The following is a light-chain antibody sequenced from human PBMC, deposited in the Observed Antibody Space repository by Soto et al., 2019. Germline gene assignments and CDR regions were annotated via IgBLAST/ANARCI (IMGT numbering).Light chain of an antibody. V-gene: IGLV4-69*01. J-gene: IGLJ2*01. CDR3: QTWATAIQV. CDR2: LNGDGTY. Sequence: QLVLTQSPSASASLGASVKLTCTLSSGHSSYAIAWHQHQSEKGPRFLMRLNGDGTYIKGDGVPDRFSGSSSGAERYLTISGLQSDDEADYYCQTWATAIQVFGGGTKLTVL. CDR1: SGHSSYA.